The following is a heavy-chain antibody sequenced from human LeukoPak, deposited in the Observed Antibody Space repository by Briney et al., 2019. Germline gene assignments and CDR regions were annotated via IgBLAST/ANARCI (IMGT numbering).Heavy chain of an antibody. CDR3: ATSYYGSGSYYSLYFDY. Sequence: SETLSLTCAVSGYSISSGYYWGRIRQPPGKGLEWIGSIYHSGSTYYNPSLKSRVTISVDTSKSQFSLKLSSVTAADTAMYYCATSYYGSGSYYSLYFDYWGQGTLVTVSS. D-gene: IGHD3-10*01. J-gene: IGHJ4*02. V-gene: IGHV4-38-2*01. CDR2: IYHSGST. CDR1: GYSISSGYY.